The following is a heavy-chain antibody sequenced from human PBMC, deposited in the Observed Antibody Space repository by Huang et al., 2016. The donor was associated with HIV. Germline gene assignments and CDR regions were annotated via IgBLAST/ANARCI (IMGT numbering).Heavy chain of an antibody. D-gene: IGHD2-2*01. J-gene: IGHJ5*02. V-gene: IGHV4-34*01. CDR1: GDSLSGFF. Sequence: QVRLDQWGAGLLKPSETLTLTCAVYGDSLSGFFWGWFRQSPGRGLEWIGEITQSGRTNYNPSLKSRVTIAIDTSKKQFSLKLKSVTADDTSTYYCARGRGTSWSFFDTWGQGSFVTVSS. CDR2: ITQSGRT. CDR3: ARGRGTSWSFFDT.